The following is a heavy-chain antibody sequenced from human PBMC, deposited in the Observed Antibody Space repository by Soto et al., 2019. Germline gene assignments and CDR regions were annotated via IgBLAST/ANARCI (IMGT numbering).Heavy chain of an antibody. V-gene: IGHV1-69*06. CDR1: GGTFGSDA. CDR3: ARDRTDRGYYTYGLDA. Sequence: GASVKVSCKASGGTFGSDAITWVRQAPGQGLEWVGRIIPIFGTTNYAQNLQGRVTISADKSTLTSYMELHSLTSDDTALYYCARDRTDRGYYTYGLDAWGQGTQVTVSS. J-gene: IGHJ5*02. D-gene: IGHD4-17*01. CDR2: IIPIFGTT.